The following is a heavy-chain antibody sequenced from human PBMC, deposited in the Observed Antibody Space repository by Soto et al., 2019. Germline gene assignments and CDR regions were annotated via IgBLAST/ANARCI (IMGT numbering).Heavy chain of an antibody. D-gene: IGHD2-15*01. CDR3: ARVLRPVAVDAFDI. CDR2: INPNSGGT. CDR1: GYTFTGYY. V-gene: IGHV1-2*02. J-gene: IGHJ3*02. Sequence: ASVKVSCKASGYTFTGYYMHWVRQAPGQGLEWMGWINPNSGGTNYAQKFQGRVTITRDTSASTAYMELSSLRSEDTAVYYCARVLRPVAVDAFDIWGQGTMVTVSS.